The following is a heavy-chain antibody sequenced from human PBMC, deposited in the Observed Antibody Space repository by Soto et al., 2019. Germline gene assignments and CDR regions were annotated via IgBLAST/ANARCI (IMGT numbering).Heavy chain of an antibody. V-gene: IGHV3-30*04. CDR2: ISYDGSNK. Sequence: GGSLRLSCAASGFTFSSYAMHWVRQAPGKGLEWVAVISYDGSNKYYADSVKGRFTISRDNSKNTLYLQMNSLRAEDTAVYYCAGEASYCSGGSCYFDYWGQGTLVTVSS. CDR3: AGEASYCSGGSCYFDY. CDR1: GFTFSSYA. D-gene: IGHD2-15*01. J-gene: IGHJ4*02.